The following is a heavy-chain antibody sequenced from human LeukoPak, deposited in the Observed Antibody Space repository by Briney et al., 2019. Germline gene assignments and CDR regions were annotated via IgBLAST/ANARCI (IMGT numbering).Heavy chain of an antibody. CDR2: IIPIFGTA. CDR3: AKTKDTDSSGWYYAFDI. J-gene: IGHJ3*02. CDR1: GGTFSSYA. Sequence: ASVKVSCKASGGTFSSYAISWVRQAPGQGLEWMGGIIPIFGTANYAQKFQGRVTITTDESTSTAYMELSSLRSEDTAVYYCAKTKDTDSSGWYYAFDIWGQGTMVTVSS. V-gene: IGHV1-69*05. D-gene: IGHD6-19*01.